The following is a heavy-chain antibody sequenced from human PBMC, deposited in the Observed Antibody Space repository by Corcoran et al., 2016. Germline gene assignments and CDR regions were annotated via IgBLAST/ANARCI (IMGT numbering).Heavy chain of an antibody. CDR2: IKYDGSET. J-gene: IGHJ4*02. CDR1: GFSFSSSW. V-gene: IGHV3-7*03. Sequence: VQLVESGGGVVQPGRSLRLSCAASGFSFSSSWMDWVRQIPGKGLEWVANIKYDGSETYFVDSVKGRFTISRDNAQNSLYLQMNSLKDEDTAMYYCSESLNSWGQGTLVTVSS. CDR3: SESLNS.